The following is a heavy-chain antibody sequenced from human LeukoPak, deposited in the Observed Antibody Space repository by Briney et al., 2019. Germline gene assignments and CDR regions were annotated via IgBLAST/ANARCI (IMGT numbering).Heavy chain of an antibody. V-gene: IGHV3-11*04. CDR1: GFTFSDYY. CDR3: ARDLATVTTTPWFDP. CDR2: ISSSGSTI. D-gene: IGHD4-17*01. Sequence: PGGSLRLSCAASGFTFSDYYMSWIRQAPGKGLEWVSYISSSGSTIYYADSVKGRFTIPRDNAKNSLYLQMNSLRAEDTAVYYCARDLATVTTTPWFDPWGQGTLVTVSS. J-gene: IGHJ5*02.